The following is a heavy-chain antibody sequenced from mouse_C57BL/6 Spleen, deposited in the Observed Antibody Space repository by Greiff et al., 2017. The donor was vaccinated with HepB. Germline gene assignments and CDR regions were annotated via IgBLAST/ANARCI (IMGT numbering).Heavy chain of an antibody. V-gene: IGHV6-3*01. Sequence: EVKVEESGGGLVQPGGSMKLSCVASGFTFSNYWMNWVRQSPEKGLEWVAQIRLKSDNYATHYAESVKGRFTISRDDSKSSVYLQMNNLRDGDTGNYYCTAIPRWGQGTTLTVSS. CDR1: GFTFSNYW. CDR3: TAIPR. CDR2: IRLKSDNYAT. D-gene: IGHD5-1-1*01. J-gene: IGHJ2*01.